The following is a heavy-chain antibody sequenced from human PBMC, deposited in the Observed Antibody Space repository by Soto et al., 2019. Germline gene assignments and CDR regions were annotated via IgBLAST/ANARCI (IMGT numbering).Heavy chain of an antibody. J-gene: IGHJ4*02. V-gene: IGHV3-23*01. CDR3: AKTKTTMIVVVITYFDS. CDR1: GFTFSSYA. D-gene: IGHD3-22*01. CDR2: ISGSGGST. Sequence: EVQLLESGGGLVQPGGSLRLSCAASGFTFSSYAMSWVRQAPGKGLEWVSAISGSGGSTYYADSVKGRFTISRDNSQNTLYLQMNSLRAEDTAVYYCAKTKTTMIVVVITYFDSWGQGTLVTVSS.